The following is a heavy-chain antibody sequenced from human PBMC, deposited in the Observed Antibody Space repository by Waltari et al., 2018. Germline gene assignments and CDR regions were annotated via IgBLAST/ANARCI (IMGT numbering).Heavy chain of an antibody. Sequence: EVQLVESGGGLVQPGGSLRLSCAASGFTFSSYEMNWVRQAPGKGLEWVSYISSSGSTIYYADSVKGRFTISRDNAKNSLYLQMNSLRAEDTAVYYCAREGSGSYYRWFDPWGQGTLVTVSS. CDR1: GFTFSSYE. D-gene: IGHD1-26*01. V-gene: IGHV3-48*03. CDR3: AREGSGSYYRWFDP. J-gene: IGHJ5*02. CDR2: ISSSGSTI.